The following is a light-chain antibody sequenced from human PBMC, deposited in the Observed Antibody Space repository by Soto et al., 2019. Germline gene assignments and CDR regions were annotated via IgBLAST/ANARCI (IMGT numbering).Light chain of an antibody. Sequence: DIQMTQSPSTLSASVGYRVTITFRASQSISSWLAWYQQKPGKAPKLLIYKASSLESGVPSRFSGSGYGTEFTLTISSLQPDDFATYYCQQYNSYSTFGQGTKVDIK. CDR1: QSISSW. CDR2: KAS. CDR3: QQYNSYST. V-gene: IGKV1-5*03. J-gene: IGKJ1*01.